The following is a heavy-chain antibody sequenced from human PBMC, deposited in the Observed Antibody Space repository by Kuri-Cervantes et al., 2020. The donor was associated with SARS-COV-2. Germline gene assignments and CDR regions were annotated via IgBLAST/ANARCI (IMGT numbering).Heavy chain of an antibody. J-gene: IGHJ4*02. V-gene: IGHV3-21*01. CDR2: ISSSSSYI. D-gene: IGHD6-6*01. Sequence: GGSLRLSCAASGFSFSDYYMSWVRQAPGKGLEWVSSISSSSSYIYYADSVKGRFTISRDNAKNSLYLQMNSLRAEDTAVYYCARVPSSSGFFDYWGQGTLVTVSS. CDR1: GFSFSDYY. CDR3: ARVPSSSGFFDY.